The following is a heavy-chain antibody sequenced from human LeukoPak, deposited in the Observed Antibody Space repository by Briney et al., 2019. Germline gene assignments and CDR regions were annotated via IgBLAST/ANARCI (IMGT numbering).Heavy chain of an antibody. V-gene: IGHV1-2*02. D-gene: IGHD2-2*01. CDR1: GYTFTGYY. J-gene: IGHJ5*02. CDR2: TNPNSGGT. Sequence: ASVKISCKASGYTFTGYYMHWVRQAPGQGLEWMGWTNPNSGGTNYAQKFQGRVTMTRDTSISTAYMELSRLRSDDTAVYYCARQGYCSSTSCRNWFDPWGQGTLVTVSS. CDR3: ARQGYCSSTSCRNWFDP.